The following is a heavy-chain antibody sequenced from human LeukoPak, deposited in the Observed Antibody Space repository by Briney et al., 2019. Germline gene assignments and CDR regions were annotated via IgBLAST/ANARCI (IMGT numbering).Heavy chain of an antibody. D-gene: IGHD3-22*01. CDR3: ATNAYYYDSSGYGEDGDAFDI. CDR1: GYTFTSYA. Sequence: ASVKVSCKASGYTFTSYAMNWVRQAPGQGLEWMGWINTNTGNPTYAQGFTGRFVFSLDTSVSTAYLQISSLKAEDTAVYYCATNAYYYDSSGYGEDGDAFDIWGQGTMVTVSS. J-gene: IGHJ3*02. CDR2: INTNTGNP. V-gene: IGHV7-4-1*02.